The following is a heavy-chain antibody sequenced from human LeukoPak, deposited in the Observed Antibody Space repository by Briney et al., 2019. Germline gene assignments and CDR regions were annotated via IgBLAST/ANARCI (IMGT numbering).Heavy chain of an antibody. CDR1: GFTVSSSY. J-gene: IGHJ3*02. V-gene: IGHV3-53*01. CDR3: ARKNGLFNAAFDI. D-gene: IGHD1-1*01. CDR2: TYTGVNT. Sequence: GGSLRLSCAASGFTVSSSYMSWVRQAPGKGLEWVSITYTGVNTNYADSVKRRFTISRDNSQNTLSLQMSSLRAEDTAVYYCARKNGLFNAAFDIWGQGTVVTVSS.